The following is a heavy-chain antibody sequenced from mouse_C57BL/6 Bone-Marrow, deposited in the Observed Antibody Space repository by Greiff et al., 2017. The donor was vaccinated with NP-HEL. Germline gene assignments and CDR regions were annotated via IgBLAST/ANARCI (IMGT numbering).Heavy chain of an antibody. CDR3: ARHWYFDV. CDR2: ISNGGGST. V-gene: IGHV5-12*01. J-gene: IGHJ1*03. Sequence: EVHLVESGGGLVQPGGSLKLSCAASGFTFSDYYMYWVRQTPEKRLEWVAYISNGGGSTYYPDTVKGRFTISRDNAKNTLYLQMSRLKSEDTAMYYCARHWYFDVWGTGTTVTVSS. CDR1: GFTFSDYY.